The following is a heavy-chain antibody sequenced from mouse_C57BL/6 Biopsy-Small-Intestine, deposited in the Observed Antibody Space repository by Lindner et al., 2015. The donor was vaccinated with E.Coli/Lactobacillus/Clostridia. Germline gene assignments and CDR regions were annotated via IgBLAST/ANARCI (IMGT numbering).Heavy chain of an antibody. Sequence: VQLQESGAELVKPGASVKLSCKASGYTFTEYTIHWVKQRSGQGLEWIGWFYPGSGSIRYNEKFKDKATLTADKSSSTVYLELNRLTSEDSAVYYCARHEEATFFAYWGQGTLVTVSA. CDR3: ARHEEATFFAY. CDR2: FYPGSGSI. D-gene: IGHD4-1*02. J-gene: IGHJ3*01. V-gene: IGHV1-62-2*01. CDR1: GYTFTEYT.